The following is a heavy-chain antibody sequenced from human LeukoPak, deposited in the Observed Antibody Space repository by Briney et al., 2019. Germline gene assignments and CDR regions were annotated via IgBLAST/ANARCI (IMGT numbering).Heavy chain of an antibody. CDR2: IIPIFGTA. CDR3: ARRLYSSGWYDY. D-gene: IGHD6-19*01. J-gene: IGHJ4*02. CDR1: GGTFSSYA. Sequence: SVKVSCKASGGTFSSYAISWVRQAPGQGLEWMGGIIPIFGTANYAQKFQGRVTITADKSTSTAYMELSSLRSEDTAVYYCARRLYSSGWYDYWGQGTLVTVSS. V-gene: IGHV1-69*06.